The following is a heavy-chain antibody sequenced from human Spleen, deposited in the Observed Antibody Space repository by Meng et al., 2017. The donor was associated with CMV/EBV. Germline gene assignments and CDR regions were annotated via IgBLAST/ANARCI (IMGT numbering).Heavy chain of an antibody. CDR1: GGTFSSYA. V-gene: IGHV1-69*10. J-gene: IGHJ3*02. Sequence: SVKVSCKASGGTFSSYAISWVRQAPGQGLEWMGGIIPILGIANYAQKFQGRVTTTADKSTSTAYMELSSLRSEDTAVYYCARDRAPTVGNDAFDIWGQGTMVTVSS. CDR2: IIPILGIA. D-gene: IGHD4-23*01. CDR3: ARDRAPTVGNDAFDI.